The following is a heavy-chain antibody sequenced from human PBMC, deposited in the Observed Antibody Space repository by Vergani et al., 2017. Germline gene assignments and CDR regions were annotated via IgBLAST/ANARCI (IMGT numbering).Heavy chain of an antibody. Sequence: QVQLQQWGAGLLKPSETLSLTCAVYGGSFSGYYWSWIRQPPGKGLEWIGTIYYSGSTYYNPSLKSRVHISVDTSKHQFSLKLNSVTAADTAVYYCARHKEQLVPENYYYYYYMDVWGKGTTVTVSS. CDR1: GGSFSGYY. CDR3: ARHKEQLVPENYYYYYYMDV. J-gene: IGHJ6*03. CDR2: IYYSGST. D-gene: IGHD6-13*01. V-gene: IGHV4-34*01.